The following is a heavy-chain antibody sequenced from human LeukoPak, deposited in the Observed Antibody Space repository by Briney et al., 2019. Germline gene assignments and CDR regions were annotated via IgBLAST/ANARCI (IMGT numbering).Heavy chain of an antibody. CDR3: ARGRVSSSTWYSTYYYYFYMDV. V-gene: IGHV4-59*01. Sequence: SETLSLTCSVSDDSITMYYWTWIRQPPGEGLEWIGYVDHTGSTNFNPSLNGRVSISRDTTKNLFSLRLRSVTAADTAVYFCARGRVSSSTWYSTYYYYFYMDVWGKGTTVTVSS. CDR2: VDHTGST. D-gene: IGHD1-1*01. J-gene: IGHJ6*03. CDR1: DDSITMYY.